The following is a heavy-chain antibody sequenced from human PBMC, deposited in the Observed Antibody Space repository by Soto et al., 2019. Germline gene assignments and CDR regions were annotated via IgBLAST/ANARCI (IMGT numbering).Heavy chain of an antibody. CDR1: GFTFTNAW. J-gene: IGHJ4*02. D-gene: IGHD2-21*02. V-gene: IGHV3-15*01. Sequence: VQLVESGGGLVKPGSSLRLSCAASGFTFTNAWMNWVRQSPGKGLEWVGRIKKIIEGGTTNYTASVKGRFTISRDDSRSTVYLQMNSLKIEDTAVYYCATECFGVVTSVTSDNHWGQGTLVTVSS. CDR2: IKKIIEGGTT. CDR3: ATECFGVVTSVTSDNH.